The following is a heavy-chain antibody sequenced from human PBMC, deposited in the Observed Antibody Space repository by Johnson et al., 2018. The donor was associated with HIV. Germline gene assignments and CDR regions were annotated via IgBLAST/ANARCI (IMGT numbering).Heavy chain of an antibody. CDR3: AKPPSMGADGFAI. D-gene: IGHD3-16*01. Sequence: QMLLVESGGGVVQPGRSLRLSCAASGFTFSSYDMHWVRQAPGKGMDWVAFISYDGSNEYYADSVKGRFTISRDNSKNALYLQMNSLRADDTAIYYCAKPPSMGADGFAICGHGTMVTVSS. J-gene: IGHJ3*02. CDR1: GFTFSSYD. CDR2: ISYDGSNE. V-gene: IGHV3-30*18.